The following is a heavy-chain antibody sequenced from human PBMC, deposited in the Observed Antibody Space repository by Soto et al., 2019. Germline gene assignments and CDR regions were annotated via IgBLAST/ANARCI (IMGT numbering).Heavy chain of an antibody. CDR3: ARDKITGPFDY. V-gene: IGHV4-61*01. D-gene: IGHD2-8*02. CDR1: GGSISSISNHY. J-gene: IGHJ4*02. CDR2: ISYSGST. Sequence: SETLSLTCTVSGGSISSISNHYCSWIRQPPGKVLEWIGYISYSGSTNHNPSLKSRVTISVDTSKNQFSLKLTSVTAADTAVYYCARDKITGPFDYWGQGTLVTVSS.